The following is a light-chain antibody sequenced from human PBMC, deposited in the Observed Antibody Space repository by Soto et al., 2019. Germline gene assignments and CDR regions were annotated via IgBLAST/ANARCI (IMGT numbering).Light chain of an antibody. CDR3: QQYGSSPA. CDR1: QSVSSSY. CDR2: GAS. V-gene: IGKV3-20*01. J-gene: IGKJ1*01. Sequence: EIVLTQSPGTLSLSPGDRATLSCRASQSVSSSYLAWYQQKAGQAPRLLIYGASSRATGIPDRFSGSGSGTDFTLTIARLEPEDFAVYYCQQYGSSPAFGQGTKVDIK.